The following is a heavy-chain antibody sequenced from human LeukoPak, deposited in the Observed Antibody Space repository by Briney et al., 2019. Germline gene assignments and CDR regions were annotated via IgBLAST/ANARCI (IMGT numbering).Heavy chain of an antibody. J-gene: IGHJ4*02. D-gene: IGHD6-19*01. V-gene: IGHV3-48*01. Sequence: PGGSLRLSCAASGFTFSSYSMSWVRQAPGKGLEWVSYITSSSTTIYYADSVKGRFTISRDNAKNSLYLQMNSLRAEDTAVYYCARRHRGWCFDYWAQGTLVTVSS. CDR3: ARRHRGWCFDY. CDR1: GFTFSSYS. CDR2: ITSSSTTI.